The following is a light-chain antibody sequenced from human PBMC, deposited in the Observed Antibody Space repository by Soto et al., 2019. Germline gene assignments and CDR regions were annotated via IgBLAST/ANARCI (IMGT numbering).Light chain of an antibody. V-gene: IGKV3-20*01. CDR1: QTVDHAY. CDR3: HQYGNSPWT. J-gene: IGKJ1*01. Sequence: VLTQSPGTLSLSLGDRATLSCRASQTVDHAYVAWYQQRPGQAPSLLVYGASTRATDVPERFSGSGSGTEFTLTISRLEPEDSAVYYCHQYGNSPWTFGQGTKVEIK. CDR2: GAS.